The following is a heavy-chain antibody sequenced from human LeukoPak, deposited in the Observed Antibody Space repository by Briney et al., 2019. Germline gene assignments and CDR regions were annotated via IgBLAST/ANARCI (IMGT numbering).Heavy chain of an antibody. Sequence: ASVKVSCKASGYTFTGYDINWGRQATGQGLEWMGWMNPNSGNTGYAQKFQGRVTMTRNTSISTAYMELSSLRSEDTAVYYCARGAGQWLHYYYYGMDVWGQGTTVTVSS. CDR3: ARGAGQWLHYYYYGMDV. J-gene: IGHJ6*02. D-gene: IGHD5-12*01. CDR1: GYTFTGYD. V-gene: IGHV1-8*01. CDR2: MNPNSGNT.